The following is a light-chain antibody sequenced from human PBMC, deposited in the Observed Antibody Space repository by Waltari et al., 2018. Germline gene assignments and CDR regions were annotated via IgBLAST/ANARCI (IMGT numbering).Light chain of an antibody. J-gene: IGLJ3*02. Sequence: QAVVTQEPSLTVSPGGTVTLTFASSNGDAPSGPYPYWVPPRPGQAPRTLIYDTSTKHSWTPARFSGSLLGGKAALTLSGAQPEDEAEYYCLLSYSGARVFGGGTKLTVL. CDR1: NGDAPSGPY. CDR2: DTS. CDR3: LLSYSGARV. V-gene: IGLV7-46*01.